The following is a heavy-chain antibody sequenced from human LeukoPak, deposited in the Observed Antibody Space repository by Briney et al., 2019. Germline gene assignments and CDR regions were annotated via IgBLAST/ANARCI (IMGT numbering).Heavy chain of an antibody. D-gene: IGHD6-13*01. CDR3: AKGSSSLSRIDY. CDR2: ISYDGSNK. V-gene: IGHV3-30*18. Sequence: GRSLRLSCAASGFTFSSYGMHWVRQAPGKGLEWVAVISYDGSNKYYADSVKGRFTISRDNSKNTLYLQMNSLRAEDTAVYYCAKGSSSLSRIDYRGQGTLVTVSS. J-gene: IGHJ4*02. CDR1: GFTFSSYG.